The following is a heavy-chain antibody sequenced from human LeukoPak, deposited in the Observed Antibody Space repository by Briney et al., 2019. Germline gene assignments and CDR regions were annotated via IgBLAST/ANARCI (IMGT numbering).Heavy chain of an antibody. D-gene: IGHD5-24*01. Sequence: SVKVSCKASGGTFSSYAISWVRQAPGQGLEWMGRIIPILGIANYAQKFQGRVTITADKSTSTAYMELSSLRSEDTAVYYCATQQEMATLNFDYWAREPWSPSPQ. J-gene: IGHJ4*02. V-gene: IGHV1-69*04. CDR2: IIPILGIA. CDR3: ATQQEMATLNFDY. CDR1: GGTFSSYA.